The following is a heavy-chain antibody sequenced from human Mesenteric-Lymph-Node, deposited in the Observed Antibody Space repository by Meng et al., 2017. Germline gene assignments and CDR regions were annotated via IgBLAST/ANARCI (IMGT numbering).Heavy chain of an antibody. Sequence: GESLKISCAASGFAFTTYAMSWVRQAPGKGLESVSAISGSGGITYYADSVRGRFTISRDNSKNTLYLEISSLRAEDTALYYCATVLYGYSSSWFRGGAFDIWGQGTTVTVSS. J-gene: IGHJ3*02. V-gene: IGHV3-23*01. D-gene: IGHD6-13*01. CDR3: ATVLYGYSSSWFRGGAFDI. CDR2: ISGSGGIT. CDR1: GFAFTTYA.